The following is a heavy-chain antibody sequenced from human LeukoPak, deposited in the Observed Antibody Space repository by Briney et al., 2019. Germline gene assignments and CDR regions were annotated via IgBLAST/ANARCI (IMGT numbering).Heavy chain of an antibody. V-gene: IGHV1-69*04. D-gene: IGHD5-18*01. CDR1: GGTFSSYA. Sequence: SVKVSCKASGGTFSSYAISWLRQAPGQGLEWMGRIIPILGIANYAQKFQGRVTITADKSTSTAYMELSSLRSEDTAVYYCARGIGYSYGSFGYWGQGTLVTVSS. CDR2: IIPILGIA. J-gene: IGHJ4*02. CDR3: ARGIGYSYGSFGY.